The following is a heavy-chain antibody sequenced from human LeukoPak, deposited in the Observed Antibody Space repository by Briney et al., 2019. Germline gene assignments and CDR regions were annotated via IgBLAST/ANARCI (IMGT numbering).Heavy chain of an antibody. V-gene: IGHV1-69*13. CDR2: IIPIFGTA. D-gene: IGHD3-10*01. CDR1: GGTFSSYA. CDR3: ARDYHYYGSGSYYNRGWFDP. Sequence: ASVKVSCKASGGTFSSYAISWVRQAPGQGLEWMGGIIPIFGTANYAQKFQGRVTITADESTSTAYMELSSLRSEDTAVYYCARDYHYYGSGSYYNRGWFDPWGQGTLVTVSS. J-gene: IGHJ5*02.